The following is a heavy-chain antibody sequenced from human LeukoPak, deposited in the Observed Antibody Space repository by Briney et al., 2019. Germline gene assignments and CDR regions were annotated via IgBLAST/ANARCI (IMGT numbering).Heavy chain of an antibody. CDR2: IKQDGSEK. CDR3: ARAPGYCSGGSCYLDY. Sequence: PGGSLRLSCAASGFTFSSYWMSWVRQAPGKGLEWVANIKQDGSEKYYVDSVKGRFTISRDNAKNSLYLQMNSLRAEDTAVYYCARAPGYCSGGSCYLDYWGQGTLVTVSS. V-gene: IGHV3-7*04. J-gene: IGHJ4*02. D-gene: IGHD2-15*01. CDR1: GFTFSSYW.